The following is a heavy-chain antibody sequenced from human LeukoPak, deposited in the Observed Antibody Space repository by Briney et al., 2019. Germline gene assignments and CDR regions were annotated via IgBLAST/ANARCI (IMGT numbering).Heavy chain of an antibody. V-gene: IGHV3-30-3*01. Sequence: GGSLRLSCAASGFTFSSYAMHWVRQAPGKGLEWVAVISYDGSNKYYADSVKGRFTISRDNSKNTLYLQMNSLRAEDTAVYCCASGVVVVVVAAGFDAFDIWGQGTMVTVSS. D-gene: IGHD2-15*01. CDR2: ISYDGSNK. CDR3: ASGVVVVVVAAGFDAFDI. J-gene: IGHJ3*02. CDR1: GFTFSSYA.